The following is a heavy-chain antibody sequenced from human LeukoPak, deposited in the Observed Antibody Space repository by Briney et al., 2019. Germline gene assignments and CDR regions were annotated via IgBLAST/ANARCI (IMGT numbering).Heavy chain of an antibody. CDR2: IYHSGST. Sequence: SETLSLTCAVSGGSISSSNWWSWVRQPPGKGLEWIGEIYHSGSTNYNPSLKSRVTISVDKSKNQFSLKLSSVTAADTAVYYCARGGSSGFSSSWLYYWGQGTLVTVSS. V-gene: IGHV4-4*02. CDR1: GGSISSSNW. CDR3: ARGGSSGFSSSWLYY. J-gene: IGHJ4*02. D-gene: IGHD6-13*01.